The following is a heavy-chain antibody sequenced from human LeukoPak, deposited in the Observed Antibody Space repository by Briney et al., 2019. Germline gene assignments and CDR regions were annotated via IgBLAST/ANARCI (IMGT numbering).Heavy chain of an antibody. J-gene: IGHJ3*02. CDR3: VSGNDPDSTWENYRLDAFDI. Sequence: GGSLRLSCAASGYTFSHYSVNWVRQAPGKGLEWVSSISSTSDYIYYADSVKGRFTISRDNTKSSLYLQMNSLRAEDTAVYYCVSGNDPDSTWENYRLDAFDIWGQGTTVIVSS. CDR1: GYTFSHYS. V-gene: IGHV3-21*01. CDR2: ISSTSDYI. D-gene: IGHD3-16*02.